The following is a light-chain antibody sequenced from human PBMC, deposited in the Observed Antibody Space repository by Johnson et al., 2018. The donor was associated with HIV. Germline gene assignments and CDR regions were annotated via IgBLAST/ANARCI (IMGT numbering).Light chain of an antibody. Sequence: QSVLTQPPSVSAAPGQKVTISCSGSSSNIGNNYVSWYQQLPGTAPKLLIYENNKRPSGIPDRFSGSKSGTSATLGITGLQTVDEADYYCGTWDSSLSAYVFVTGTKVTVL. CDR2: ENN. V-gene: IGLV1-51*02. CDR3: GTWDSSLSAYV. J-gene: IGLJ1*01. CDR1: SSNIGNNY.